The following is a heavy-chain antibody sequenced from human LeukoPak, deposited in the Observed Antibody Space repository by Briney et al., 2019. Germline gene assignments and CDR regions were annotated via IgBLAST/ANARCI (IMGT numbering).Heavy chain of an antibody. CDR1: GGSFSGYY. CDR2: INHSGST. CDR3: ARAVLRYFDWLLAYNWFDP. D-gene: IGHD3-9*01. J-gene: IGHJ5*02. Sequence: SETLSLTCAVYGGSFSGYYWSWIRQPPGKGLEWIGEINHSGSTNYNPSLKGRVTISVDTSKNQFSLKLSSVTAADTAVYYCARAVLRYFDWLLAYNWFDPWGQGTLVTVSS. V-gene: IGHV4-34*01.